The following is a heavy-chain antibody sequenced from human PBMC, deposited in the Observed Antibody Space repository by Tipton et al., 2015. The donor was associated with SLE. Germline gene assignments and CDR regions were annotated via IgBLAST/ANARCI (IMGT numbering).Heavy chain of an antibody. CDR3: ARVEQQLVLAEYFQH. Sequence: GSLRLSCAASGFTFSSYGMHWVRQAPGKGLEWVAFIRYDGSNKYYADSVKGRFTISRDNSKNTLYLQMNSLRAEDTAVYCCARVEQQLVLAEYFQHWGQGTLVTVSS. J-gene: IGHJ1*01. CDR1: GFTFSSYG. V-gene: IGHV3-30*02. D-gene: IGHD6-13*01. CDR2: IRYDGSNK.